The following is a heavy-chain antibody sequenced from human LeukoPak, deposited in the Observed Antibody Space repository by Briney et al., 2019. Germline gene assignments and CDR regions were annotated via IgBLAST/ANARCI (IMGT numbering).Heavy chain of an antibody. CDR2: IYPGDSDT. D-gene: IGHD2-2*01. V-gene: IGHV5-51*01. Sequence: GESLKISCKGSGYSFTSYWIGWVRQMPGKGLEWMGIIYPGDSDTRYSPSFQGQVTISADKSISTAYLQWSSLKASDTAMYYYARLRRSSTSCNGFDPWGQGTLVTVSS. J-gene: IGHJ5*02. CDR3: ARLRRSSTSCNGFDP. CDR1: GYSFTSYW.